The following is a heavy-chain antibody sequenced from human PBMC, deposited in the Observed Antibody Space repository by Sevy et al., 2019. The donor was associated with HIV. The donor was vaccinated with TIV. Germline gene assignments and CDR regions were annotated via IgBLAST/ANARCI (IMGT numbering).Heavy chain of an antibody. J-gene: IGHJ4*02. CDR1: GFTFSKYS. V-gene: IGHV3-23*01. CDR2: LSFGCGEI. D-gene: IGHD2-8*01. CDR3: AREGCTKPHDY. Sequence: GGCLRLSCAASGFTFSKYSMSWVRQPPGKGLEWVSTLSFGCGEINYADSVKGRFTISRDNSKSSVYLQMKNLRPEDTAVYYCAREGCTKPHDYWGQGTLVTVSS.